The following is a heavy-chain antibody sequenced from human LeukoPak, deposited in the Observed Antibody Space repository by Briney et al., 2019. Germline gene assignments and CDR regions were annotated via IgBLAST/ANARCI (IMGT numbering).Heavy chain of an antibody. CDR2: IYYSGST. D-gene: IGHD1-26*01. CDR1: GGSISSSSYY. V-gene: IGHV4-39*01. CDR3: ASRRVGRVVGATGDY. J-gene: IGHJ4*02. Sequence: KPSETLSLTCTVSGGSISSSSYYWGWIRQPPGKGLEWIGSIYYSGSTYYNPSLQSRVTISVDTSKNQFSLRLSSVTAADTAVYYCASRRVGRVVGATGDYWGQGTLVAVSS.